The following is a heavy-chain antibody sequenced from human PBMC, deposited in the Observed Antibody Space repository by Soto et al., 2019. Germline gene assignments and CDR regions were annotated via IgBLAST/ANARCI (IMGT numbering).Heavy chain of an antibody. J-gene: IGHJ4*02. Sequence: QVQLQQWGAGLLKPSETLSLTCAVYGGSFSGYYWSWIRQPPGKGLEWIGEINHSGSTNYNPSLKSRVTISVDTSKKQFSLTLSSVTAADTAVYYCARGIVVVPAAIRGNYYFDYWGQGTLVTVSS. D-gene: IGHD2-2*02. CDR1: GGSFSGYY. CDR2: INHSGST. CDR3: ARGIVVVPAAIRGNYYFDY. V-gene: IGHV4-34*01.